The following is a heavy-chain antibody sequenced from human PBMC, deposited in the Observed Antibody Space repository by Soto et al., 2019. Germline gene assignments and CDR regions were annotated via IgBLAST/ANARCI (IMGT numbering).Heavy chain of an antibody. D-gene: IGHD6-6*01. CDR3: AKDRPVRY. CDR1: GFTVSSNY. V-gene: IGHV3-53*01. Sequence: GGSLRLSCAASGFTVSSNYMTWVRQAPGKGLEWVSVLYTVGSTYYADSVKGRFTISRDNSKNTLYLQMNSLRVDDTAVYYCAKDRPVRYWGQGTLVTVSS. J-gene: IGHJ4*02. CDR2: LYTVGST.